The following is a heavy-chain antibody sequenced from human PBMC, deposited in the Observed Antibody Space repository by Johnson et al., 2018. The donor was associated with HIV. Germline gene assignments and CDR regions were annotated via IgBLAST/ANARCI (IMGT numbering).Heavy chain of an antibody. D-gene: IGHD6-13*01. Sequence: QVQLVESGGGLVKPGGSLRLSCAASGFTFSDYYMSWIRQAPGKGLELVAVIWYDGSNKYYADSVKGRFTISRDNSKNTLYVQMNSLRAEDTAVYYCARDSASWQQLVNSDAFDIWGQGTMVTVSS. J-gene: IGHJ3*02. CDR2: IWYDGSNK. V-gene: IGHV3-33*08. CDR3: ARDSASWQQLVNSDAFDI. CDR1: GFTFSDYY.